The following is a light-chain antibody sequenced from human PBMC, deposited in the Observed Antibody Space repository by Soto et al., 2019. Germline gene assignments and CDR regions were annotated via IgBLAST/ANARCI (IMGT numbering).Light chain of an antibody. V-gene: IGKV3-20*01. CDR3: QHYGSSPRT. J-gene: IGKJ1*01. CDR1: QSVTNNY. CDR2: GAS. Sequence: EIVLSLSPGTLSLSPGERATLSCRASQSVTNNYLAWYQHRPGQAPRLLIYGASSRATGIPDRFSGSGSGADFTLTIGRLEPEDFAVYYCQHYGSSPRTLGQGTNVDI.